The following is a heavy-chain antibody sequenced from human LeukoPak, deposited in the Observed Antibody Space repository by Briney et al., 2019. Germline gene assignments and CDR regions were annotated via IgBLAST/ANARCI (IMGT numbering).Heavy chain of an antibody. CDR3: ARGEKGTTVTTDRWFDP. CDR1: GGSISSSSYY. Sequence: PSETLSLTCTVSGGSISSSSYYWGWIRQPPGKGLEWIGSIYYSGSTYYNPSLKSRVTISVDTSKNQFSLKLSSVTAADTAVYYCARGEKGTTVTTDRWFDPWGQGTLVTVSS. J-gene: IGHJ5*02. D-gene: IGHD4-17*01. V-gene: IGHV4-39*07. CDR2: IYYSGST.